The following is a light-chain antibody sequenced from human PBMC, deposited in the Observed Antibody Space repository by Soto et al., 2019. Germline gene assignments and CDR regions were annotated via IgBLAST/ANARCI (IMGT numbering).Light chain of an antibody. J-gene: IGKJ2*01. V-gene: IGKV1-39*01. CDR2: AAS. Sequence: DIQMTQSPSSLSASVGDRVTITCRASQNIRNYLNWYQQRPGKTPNLLVYAASNLRGGVPSRFSGSGSGTVFTLTINSLQPEDCATDYCQQIHSTSSYTFGQGTRVDIK. CDR1: QNIRNY. CDR3: QQIHSTSSYT.